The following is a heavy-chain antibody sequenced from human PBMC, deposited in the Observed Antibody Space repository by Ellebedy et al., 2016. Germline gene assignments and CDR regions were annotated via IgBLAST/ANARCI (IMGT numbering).Heavy chain of an antibody. V-gene: IGHV1-69*13. CDR2: IIPIFGTA. CDR1: GGTFSSYA. CDR3: ARAPIFGVAYYRS. D-gene: IGHD3-3*01. J-gene: IGHJ4*02. Sequence: SVKVSXXASGGTFSSYAISWVRQAPGQGLEWMGGIIPIFGTANYAQKFQGRVTITADESTSTAYMELSSLRSEDTAVYYCARAPIFGVAYYRSWGQGTLVTVSS.